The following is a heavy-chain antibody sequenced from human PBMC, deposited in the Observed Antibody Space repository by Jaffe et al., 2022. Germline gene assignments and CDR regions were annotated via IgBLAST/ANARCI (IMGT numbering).Heavy chain of an antibody. Sequence: EVQLVESGGGLVQPGGSLRLSCAASGFTFSSYEMNWVRQAPGKGLEWVSYISSSGSTIYYADSVKGRFTISRDNAKNSLYLQMNSLRAEDTAVYYCARDTEIDYGDPYYFDYWGQGTLVTVSS. CDR3: ARDTEIDYGDPYYFDY. J-gene: IGHJ4*02. D-gene: IGHD4-17*01. CDR2: ISSSGSTI. V-gene: IGHV3-48*03. CDR1: GFTFSSYE.